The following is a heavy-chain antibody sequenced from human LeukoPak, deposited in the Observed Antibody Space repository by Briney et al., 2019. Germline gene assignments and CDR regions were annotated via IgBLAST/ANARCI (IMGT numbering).Heavy chain of an antibody. D-gene: IGHD5-12*01. CDR2: INPNSGGT. Sequence: ASVKVSCKASGYTFTGYYMHWVRQAPGQGLEWMGWINPNSGGTNYAQKFQGRVTMTRDTSISTAYMELSRLRSDDTAVYYCASETRYGGFGTVYFDYWGQGTLVTVSS. J-gene: IGHJ4*02. CDR1: GYTFTGYY. CDR3: ASETRYGGFGTVYFDY. V-gene: IGHV1-2*02.